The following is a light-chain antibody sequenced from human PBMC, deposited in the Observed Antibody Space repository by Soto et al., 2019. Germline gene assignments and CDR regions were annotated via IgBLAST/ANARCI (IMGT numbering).Light chain of an antibody. CDR1: QTINNN. Sequence: EIVMTHSPSTLSVSPGSRSNLSCRASQTINNNVAWYQLKDGKVPRLVIYGASTRATDIPARLSGSGYGTELTLTISSMKSEDFAEYQCQQYNNWPQTFGQGTKVDIK. V-gene: IGKV3-15*01. J-gene: IGKJ1*01. CDR2: GAS. CDR3: QQYNNWPQT.